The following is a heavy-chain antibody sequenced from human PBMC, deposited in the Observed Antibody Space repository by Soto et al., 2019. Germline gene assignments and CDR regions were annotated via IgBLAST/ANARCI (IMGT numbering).Heavy chain of an antibody. D-gene: IGHD3-22*01. Sequence: ASVKVSCKASGYTFTSCAMHWVRQAPGQRLEWMGWINAGNGNTKYSQKFQGRVTITRDTSASTAYMELNSLRSEDTAVYYCARSYDSSGYYYPPGQYSFDYWGQGTLVTVSS. V-gene: IGHV1-3*01. CDR3: ARSYDSSGYYYPPGQYSFDY. CDR1: GYTFTSCA. CDR2: INAGNGNT. J-gene: IGHJ4*02.